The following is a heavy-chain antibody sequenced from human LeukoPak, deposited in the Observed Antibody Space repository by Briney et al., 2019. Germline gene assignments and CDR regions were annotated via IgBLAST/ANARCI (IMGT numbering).Heavy chain of an antibody. Sequence: PSETLSLTCAVSGDSISSGGYAWRWIRQTPGKGRVWFAYIHDSGNTYYNPSLKSRVSISVDTSKNQFSVKLNSVTAADTAVYYCARVAAAAGNNWFALGSGQTLVTVSS. J-gene: IGHJ5*02. V-gene: IGHV4-30-4*07. CDR2: IHDSGNT. CDR1: GDSISSGGYA. CDR3: ARVAAAAGNNWFAL. D-gene: IGHD6-13*01.